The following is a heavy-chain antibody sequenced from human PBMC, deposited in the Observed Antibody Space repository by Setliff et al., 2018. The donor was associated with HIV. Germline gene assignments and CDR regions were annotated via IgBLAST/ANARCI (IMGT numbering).Heavy chain of an antibody. Sequence: QTGGSLRLSCAASGFTFNTYSMNWVRQAPGKGLEWLAYITSSSTSIYYADSVKGRFTISRDNAKNSLYLQMNSLRAEDTAVYYCARGSSGWTGFVQHWGQGTLVTVSS. J-gene: IGHJ4*02. D-gene: IGHD6-19*01. CDR1: GFTFNTYS. V-gene: IGHV3-48*04. CDR2: ITSSSTSI. CDR3: ARGSSGWTGFVQH.